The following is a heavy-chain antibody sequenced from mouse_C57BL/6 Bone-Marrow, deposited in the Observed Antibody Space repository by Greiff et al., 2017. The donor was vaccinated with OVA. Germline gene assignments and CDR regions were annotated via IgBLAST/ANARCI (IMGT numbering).Heavy chain of an antibody. CDR3: ARSAQATLYYAMDY. CDR1: GYAFTNYL. J-gene: IGHJ4*01. CDR2: INPGSGGT. V-gene: IGHV1-54*01. D-gene: IGHD3-2*02. Sequence: VKLQESGAELVRPGTSVKVSCKASGYAFTNYLIEWVKQRPGQGLEWIGVINPGSGGTNYNEKFKGKATLTADKSSSTAYMQLSSLTSEDSAVYFCARSAQATLYYAMDYWGQGTSVTVSS.